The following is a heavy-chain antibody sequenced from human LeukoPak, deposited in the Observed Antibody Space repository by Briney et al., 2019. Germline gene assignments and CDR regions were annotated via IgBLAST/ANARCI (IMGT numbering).Heavy chain of an antibody. CDR1: GGSFSGYY. Sequence: PSETLSLTCAVYGGSFSGYYWSWIRQPPGKGLEWIGYIYYSGSIYYNPSLKSRVTMSVDTSKNQFSLKLSSVTAVDTAVYYCARNLGAHDYGDYYAFDIWGQGTMVTVSS. CDR2: IYYSGSI. CDR3: ARNLGAHDYGDYYAFDI. J-gene: IGHJ3*02. D-gene: IGHD4-17*01. V-gene: IGHV4-34*10.